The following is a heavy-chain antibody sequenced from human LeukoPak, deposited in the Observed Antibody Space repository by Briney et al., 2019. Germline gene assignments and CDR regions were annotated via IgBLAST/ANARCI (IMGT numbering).Heavy chain of an antibody. J-gene: IGHJ4*02. V-gene: IGHV4-39*07. CDR1: GGSISSSSYY. CDR2: IYYSGST. CDR3: ASSNWNPFDY. Sequence: SETLSLTCTVSGGSISSSSYYWGWIRQPPGKGLEWIGSIYYSGSTYYNPSLKSRVTISVDTSKNQFSLKLSSVTAADTAVYYCASSNWNPFDYWGQGTLVTVSS. D-gene: IGHD1-1*01.